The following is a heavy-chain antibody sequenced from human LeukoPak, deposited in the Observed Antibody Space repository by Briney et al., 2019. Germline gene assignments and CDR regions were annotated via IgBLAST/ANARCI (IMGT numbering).Heavy chain of an antibody. D-gene: IGHD5-12*01. CDR3: AKDLRGYDMDFDY. Sequence: GGSLRLSCAASGFTFSNFAMSWVRQAPGKGLEWVSSISGSGISTYYADSLKGRFTISRDNFKNTLFLQLNSLRAEDTAVYYCAKDLRGYDMDFDYWGLGTLVTVSS. J-gene: IGHJ4*02. V-gene: IGHV3-23*01. CDR2: ISGSGIST. CDR1: GFTFSNFA.